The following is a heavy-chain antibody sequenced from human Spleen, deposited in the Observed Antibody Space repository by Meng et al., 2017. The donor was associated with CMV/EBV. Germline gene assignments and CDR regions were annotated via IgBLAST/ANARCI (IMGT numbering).Heavy chain of an antibody. D-gene: IGHD3-10*01. CDR1: GGTFSSYT. J-gene: IGHJ4*02. Sequence: SVKVSCKASGGTFSSYTISWVRQAPGQGLEWMGRIIPILGIANCAQKFQGRVTITADKSTSTAYMELSSLRSEDTAVYYCARANYGSGSYFFYWGQGTLVTVSS. V-gene: IGHV1-69*02. CDR2: IIPILGIA. CDR3: ARANYGSGSYFFY.